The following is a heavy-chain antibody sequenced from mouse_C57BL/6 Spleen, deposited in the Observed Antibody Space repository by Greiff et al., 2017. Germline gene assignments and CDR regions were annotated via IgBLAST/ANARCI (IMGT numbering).Heavy chain of an antibody. D-gene: IGHD2-4*01. CDR1: GYTFTDYN. Sequence: EVKLMESGPELVKPGASVKMSCKASGYTFTDYNMHWVKQSHGKSLEWIGYINPNNGGTSYNQKFKGKATLTVNKSSSTAYMELRSLTSEDSAVYYCAGIYYDYDSAMDYWGQGTSVTVSS. V-gene: IGHV1-22*01. J-gene: IGHJ4*01. CDR2: INPNNGGT. CDR3: AGIYYDYDSAMDY.